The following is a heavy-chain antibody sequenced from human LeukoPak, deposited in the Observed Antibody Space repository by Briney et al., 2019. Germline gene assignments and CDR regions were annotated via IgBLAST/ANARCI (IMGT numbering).Heavy chain of an antibody. Sequence: SVKVSCKASGGTFSSYAISWVRQAPGQGLEWMGRIIPILGIANYAQKFQGRVTITADKSTSTAYMELSSLRSEDTAVYYCARVPFNCGGDCYYFDYWGQGTLVTVSS. V-gene: IGHV1-69*04. CDR2: IIPILGIA. J-gene: IGHJ4*02. CDR3: ARVPFNCGGDCYYFDY. CDR1: GGTFSSYA. D-gene: IGHD2-21*02.